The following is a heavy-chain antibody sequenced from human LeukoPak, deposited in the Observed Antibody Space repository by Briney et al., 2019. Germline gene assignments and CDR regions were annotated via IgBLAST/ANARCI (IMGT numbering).Heavy chain of an antibody. CDR2: VYYTGST. CDR3: AREPYYYDSSGYYANWFDP. CDR1: GYSISSGYY. J-gene: IGHJ5*02. Sequence: MPSETLSLTCTVSGYSISSGYYWGWIRQPPGKGLEWVGSVYYTGSTYHNPSLKSRVTMSIDTSRNQFSLKLSSVTAADTAVYYCAREPYYYDSSGYYANWFDPWGQGTLVTVSS. V-gene: IGHV4-38-2*02. D-gene: IGHD3-22*01.